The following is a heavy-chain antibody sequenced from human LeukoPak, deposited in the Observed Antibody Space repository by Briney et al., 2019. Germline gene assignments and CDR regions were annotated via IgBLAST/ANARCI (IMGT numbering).Heavy chain of an antibody. D-gene: IGHD3-10*01. V-gene: IGHV3-9*01. CDR2: ISWNSGNI. Sequence: GRSLRLSCAASGFTFHDSAMHWVRHAPGKGLEWVSSISWNSGNIGYADSVKGRFTISRDNVKNSLYLQMNSLKAEDTALYYCATGPNYYGTFDYWGQGTLVTVSS. CDR3: ATGPNYYGTFDY. J-gene: IGHJ4*02. CDR1: GFTFHDSA.